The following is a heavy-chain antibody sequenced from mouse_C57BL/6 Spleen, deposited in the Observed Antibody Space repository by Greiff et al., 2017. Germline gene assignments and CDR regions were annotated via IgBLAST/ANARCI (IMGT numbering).Heavy chain of an antibody. Sequence: DVQLVESGGGLVKPGGSLKLSCAASGFTFSDYGMHWVRQAPEKGLEWVAYISSGSSTIYYADTVKGRFTISRDNAKNTLFLQMTSLRSEDTAMYYCARPVGYYYAMDYWGQGTSVTVSS. CDR3: ARPVGYYYAMDY. CDR1: GFTFSDYG. V-gene: IGHV5-17*01. J-gene: IGHJ4*01. CDR2: ISSGSSTI.